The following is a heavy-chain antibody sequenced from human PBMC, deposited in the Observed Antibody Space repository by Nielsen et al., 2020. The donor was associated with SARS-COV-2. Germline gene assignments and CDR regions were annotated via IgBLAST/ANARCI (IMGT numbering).Heavy chain of an antibody. CDR2: VRSKTNNYET. J-gene: IGHJ6*02. V-gene: IGHV3-73*01. CDR1: GFTFGDSI. CDR3: KHYYERDV. Sequence: GESLKISCAASGFTFGDSIIHWVRQAPGKGLEWVVRVRSKTNNYETAYAASVKGRFTISRDESKNMAYLQMTSLKTEDTSVYYCKHYYERDVWGQGTTVTVSS.